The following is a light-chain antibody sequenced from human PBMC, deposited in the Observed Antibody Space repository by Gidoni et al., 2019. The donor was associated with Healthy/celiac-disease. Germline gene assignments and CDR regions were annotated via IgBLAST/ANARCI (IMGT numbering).Light chain of an antibody. CDR1: QSISSW. J-gene: IGKJ1*01. CDR3: QQSWA. V-gene: IGKV1-5*03. Sequence: DIKMTQSPSTLSASVGDRVTITCRASQSISSWLAWYQQKPGKAPKLLIYKASSLESGVPSRCSGSGSATEFTLTISSLQPDDFATYYCQQSWAFGQGTKVEIK. CDR2: KAS.